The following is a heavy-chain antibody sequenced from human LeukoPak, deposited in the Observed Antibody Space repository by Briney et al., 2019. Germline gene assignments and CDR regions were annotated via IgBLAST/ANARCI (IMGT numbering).Heavy chain of an antibody. CDR1: GFTFSNVW. V-gene: IGHV3-15*01. CDR3: VTRVKSTGDY. CDR2: IKTKTDGGTT. D-gene: IGHD1-1*01. Sequence: GGSLRLSCKASGFTFSNVWMNWVRQAPGKGLEWIGRIKTKTDGGTTEYAAPVKGRFTISRDDSKNTVYLQMNSLKTEDTALYYCVTRVKSTGDYWGQGTLVTVSS. J-gene: IGHJ4*02.